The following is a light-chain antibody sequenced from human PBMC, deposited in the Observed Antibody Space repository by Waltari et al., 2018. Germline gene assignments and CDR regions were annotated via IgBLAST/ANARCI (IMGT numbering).Light chain of an antibody. J-gene: IGKJ5*01. CDR2: DAS. CDR3: QQRSN. CDR1: QSVSSY. V-gene: IGKV3-11*01. Sequence: EIVLTQSPATLSLSPGERATLSCRASQSVSSYLAWYQQKPGQAPRLLLYDASNRATGIPARLSGSGSGTDFTLTISSLEPEDFAVYYCQQRSNFGQGTRLEIK.